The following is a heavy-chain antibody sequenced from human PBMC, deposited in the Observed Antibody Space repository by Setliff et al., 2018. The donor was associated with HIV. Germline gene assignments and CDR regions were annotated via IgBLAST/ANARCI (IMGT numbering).Heavy chain of an antibody. Sequence: SETLSLTCSVSDDSISSGVYYWSWVRQFRQFPGKGLEWIGYVHQNGKTYYNPALKSRVSISVDTSKNQFSLRLSSVTAADTAVYYCARDSANGKTANLNYLDVWGKGTTVTVSS. D-gene: IGHD2-8*01. V-gene: IGHV4-31*03. CDR2: VHQNGKT. J-gene: IGHJ6*03. CDR3: ARDSANGKTANLNYLDV. CDR1: DDSISSGVYY.